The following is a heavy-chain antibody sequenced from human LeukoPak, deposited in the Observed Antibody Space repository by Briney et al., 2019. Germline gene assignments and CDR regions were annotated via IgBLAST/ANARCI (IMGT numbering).Heavy chain of an antibody. V-gene: IGHV3-30*02. CDR1: GFTFRSYG. D-gene: IGHD3-22*01. CDR3: AKNLYDFDSSGSSDY. J-gene: IGHJ4*02. CDR2: IRYDGSNK. Sequence: GGSLRLSCAASGFTFRSYGMHWSRQAPGKGLEWVAFIRYDGSNKYYGDSVKGRLSISRDNSKNTLYLQMNSLRAEDTAVYYCAKNLYDFDSSGSSDYWGQGTLVTVSS.